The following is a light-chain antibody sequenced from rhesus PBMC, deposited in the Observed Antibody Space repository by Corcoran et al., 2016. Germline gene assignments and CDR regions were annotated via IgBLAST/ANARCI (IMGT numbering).Light chain of an antibody. J-gene: IGKJ1*01. CDR1: QSVSSK. V-gene: IGKV3-31*02. CDR3: QETSNLWT. CDR2: GAS. Sequence: EIVMTQSPATLSLSPGETATISCRTSQSVSSKLAWYQQTPGQAPRLLIYGASSRATGIPARFCGSGSGTDVTHTISSLEPEDFAVYYCQETSNLWTFGQGTKVEIK.